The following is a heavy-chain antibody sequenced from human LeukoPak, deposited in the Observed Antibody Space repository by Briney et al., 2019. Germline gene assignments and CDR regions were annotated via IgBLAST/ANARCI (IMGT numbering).Heavy chain of an antibody. V-gene: IGHV4-4*02. D-gene: IGHD3-10*01. CDR2: IYHSGSA. J-gene: IGHJ3*02. Sequence: SGTLSLTCAVSGGSISNSHWWTWVRQPPGKGLEWIGEIYHSGSANYNPSLKSRLTISVDKSRNHFSLKLNSVTAADTAVYYCAVTGSYNAFDIWGQGTMVTVSS. CDR1: GGSISNSHW. CDR3: AVTGSYNAFDI.